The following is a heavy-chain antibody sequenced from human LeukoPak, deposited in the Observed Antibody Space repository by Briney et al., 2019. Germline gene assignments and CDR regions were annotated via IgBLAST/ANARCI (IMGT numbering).Heavy chain of an antibody. Sequence: SQTLSLTCAVSGGSISSGGYPWSWTRQPPGKGLEWIGYIYLSGSTYYNPSLKSRVTISVDRPKNQLSLKLSSVTAADTAVYYCARGGDLAYFDYWGQGTLVTVSS. D-gene: IGHD3-16*01. CDR1: GGSISSGGYP. J-gene: IGHJ4*02. CDR3: ARGGDLAYFDY. CDR2: IYLSGST. V-gene: IGHV4-30-2*01.